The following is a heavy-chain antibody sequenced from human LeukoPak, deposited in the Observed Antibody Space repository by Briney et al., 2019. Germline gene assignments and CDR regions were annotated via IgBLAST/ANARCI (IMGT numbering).Heavy chain of an antibody. J-gene: IGHJ3*02. CDR3: ARRGGYCSSTSCLGNRERAFDI. Sequence: GGSLRLSCAASGFTFSSYAMHWVRQAPGKGLEWVAVISYDGSNKYYADSVKGRFTISRNNSKNTLYLQMNSLRAEDTAVYYCARRGGYCSSTSCLGNRERAFDIWGQGTMVTVSS. CDR2: ISYDGSNK. CDR1: GFTFSSYA. D-gene: IGHD2-2*03. V-gene: IGHV3-30*01.